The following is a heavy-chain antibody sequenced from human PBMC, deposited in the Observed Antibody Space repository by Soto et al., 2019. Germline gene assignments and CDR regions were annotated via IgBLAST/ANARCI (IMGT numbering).Heavy chain of an antibody. V-gene: IGHV3-11*01. D-gene: IGHD3-10*01. Sequence: VQLVESGGDLVKPGGSLRLSCAASGFTFSDHYMTWIRQSPGKGLEWVSYISSDSATIYYTDSVQGRFIVSRDNAKNSVYLQMNSLRAEDTAVYYCASDPYYYASYYWGQGTLVTVSS. CDR1: GFTFSDHY. CDR3: ASDPYYYASYY. J-gene: IGHJ4*02. CDR2: ISSDSATI.